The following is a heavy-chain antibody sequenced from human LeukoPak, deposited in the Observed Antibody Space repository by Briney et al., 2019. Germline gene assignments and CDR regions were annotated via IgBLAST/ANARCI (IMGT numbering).Heavy chain of an antibody. Sequence: ASVKVSCKASGGTFSSYAISWVRQAPGQGLEWMGGIIPIFGTANYAQKFQGRVTITADESTSTAYMELSSLRSEDTAVYYCARGGSEFTMIHGGPGERVFVIWGQGTMVTVSS. J-gene: IGHJ3*02. CDR1: GGTFSSYA. CDR3: ARGGSEFTMIHGGPGERVFVI. V-gene: IGHV1-69*13. CDR2: IIPIFGTA. D-gene: IGHD3-22*01.